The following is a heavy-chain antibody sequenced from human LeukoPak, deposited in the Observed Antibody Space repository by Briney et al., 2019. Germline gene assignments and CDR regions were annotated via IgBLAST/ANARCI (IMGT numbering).Heavy chain of an antibody. CDR1: GYTLTSYD. J-gene: IGHJ4*02. V-gene: IGHV1-8*01. Sequence: ASVKVSCKASGYTLTSYDINWVRQATGQGLEWMGWMNPNSGNTSYAQKFQGRVTMTRNTSISTAYMELSSLRSEDTAVYYCARGDDYVWGSYRRAKGYWGQGTLVTVPS. D-gene: IGHD3-16*02. CDR2: MNPNSGNT. CDR3: ARGDDYVWGSYRRAKGY.